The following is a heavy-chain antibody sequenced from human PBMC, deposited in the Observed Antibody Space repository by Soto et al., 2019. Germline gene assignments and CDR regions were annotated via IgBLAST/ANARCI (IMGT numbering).Heavy chain of an antibody. Sequence: PSETLSLTCTVSGGSISGYYWSWIRQPPGKGLEWIGYIYYSGSTNYNPSLKSRVTMSVDTSKNQFSLKLTPVTAADTAVYYCARGFYVFWCGEYYYYLDVWGKGTTVTVSS. CDR1: GGSISGYY. CDR2: IYYSGST. D-gene: IGHD3-3*01. V-gene: IGHV4-59*01. J-gene: IGHJ6*03. CDR3: ARGFYVFWCGEYYYYLDV.